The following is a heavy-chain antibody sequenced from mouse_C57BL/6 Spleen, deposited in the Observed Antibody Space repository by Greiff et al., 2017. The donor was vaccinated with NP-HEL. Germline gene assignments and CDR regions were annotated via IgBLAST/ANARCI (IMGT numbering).Heavy chain of an antibody. V-gene: IGHV1-53*01. CDR3: ARLGYDYDEYYFDY. Sequence: QVQLQQPGTELVKPGASVKLSCKASGYTFTSYWMHWVKQRPGQGLEWIGNINPSNGGTNYNEKFKSKATLTVDKSSSTAYMQLSRLTSEDSAVYYCARLGYDYDEYYFDYWGQGTTLTVSS. D-gene: IGHD2-4*01. CDR2: INPSNGGT. J-gene: IGHJ2*01. CDR1: GYTFTSYW.